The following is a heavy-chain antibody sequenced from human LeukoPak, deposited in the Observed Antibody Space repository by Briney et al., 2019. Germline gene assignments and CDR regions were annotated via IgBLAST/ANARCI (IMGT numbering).Heavy chain of an antibody. Sequence: ASVKVSCKSSGYTFTTYYMHWVRQAPGQGLEWMGIINPSGGSTSYAQNLQGRVTMTRDTSTNTVYMELRSLRSEDTAVYYCARGFQVPAALPSHFDYWGQGTLVTVSS. J-gene: IGHJ4*02. CDR3: ARGFQVPAALPSHFDY. CDR1: GYTFTTYY. V-gene: IGHV1-46*01. D-gene: IGHD2-2*01. CDR2: INPSGGST.